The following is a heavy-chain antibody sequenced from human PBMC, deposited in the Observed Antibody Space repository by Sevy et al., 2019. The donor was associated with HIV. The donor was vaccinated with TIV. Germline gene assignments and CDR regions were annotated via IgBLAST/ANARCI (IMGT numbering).Heavy chain of an antibody. CDR3: ARVSDTGSFPFDF. J-gene: IGHJ4*02. Sequence: GESLKIYCRGSGYRFSTSWIGWVRQMPGKGLGWMGLIYPGDSDTSYSPSFEDQVTFSVAKSVTTAYLQWSSLKASDTAIYYCARVSDTGSFPFDFWVQGTLVTVSS. CDR1: GYRFSTSW. D-gene: IGHD1-26*01. V-gene: IGHV5-51*01. CDR2: IYPGDSDT.